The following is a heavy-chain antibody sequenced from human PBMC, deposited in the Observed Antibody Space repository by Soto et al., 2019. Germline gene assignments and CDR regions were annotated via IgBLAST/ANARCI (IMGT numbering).Heavy chain of an antibody. V-gene: IGHV4-39*01. D-gene: IGHD7-27*01. CDR1: VASISSDNYY. Sequence: SESLSLTCTVSVASISSDNYYWGWILQPPGKGLEWTGNIYYSRNTYYNPSLKSRVTLSVDTSKNQFSLRLSSVTAADTAIYFCAGLNTSQRDWGGYYFYDLDVWGHGTTVTVSS. CDR3: AGLNTSQRDWGGYYFYDLDV. CDR2: IYYSRNT. J-gene: IGHJ6*02.